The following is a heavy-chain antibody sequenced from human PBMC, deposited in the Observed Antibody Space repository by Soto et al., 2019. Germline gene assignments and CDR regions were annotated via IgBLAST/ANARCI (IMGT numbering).Heavy chain of an antibody. V-gene: IGHV1-2*02. D-gene: IGHD5-12*01. CDR1: GYTFTGYY. CDR3: ERVSEVDEGSEFDY. Sequence: ASVKVSCKASGYTFTGYYMHWVRQAPGQGLEWMGWINPNSGGTNYAQKFQGRVTMTRDTSISTAYMELSRLRSDDTAVYYCERVSEVDEGSEFDYWGQGTLVTVSS. J-gene: IGHJ4*02. CDR2: INPNSGGT.